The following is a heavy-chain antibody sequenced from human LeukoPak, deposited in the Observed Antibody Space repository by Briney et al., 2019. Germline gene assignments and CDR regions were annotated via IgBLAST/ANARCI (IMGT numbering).Heavy chain of an antibody. CDR1: GFTFSIYW. V-gene: IGHV3-74*01. CDR3: ATSSVWGGAFNI. Sequence: GGSLRLSCAASGFTFSIYWMYWDRQAPGKGLMWVSRCDSDGSGTTYVDSVKGRFTVSRDNAKSTLYLQMSSLRAEDTAVYYCATSSVWGGAFNIWGQGTMVTVSS. D-gene: IGHD3-16*01. CDR2: CDSDGSGT. J-gene: IGHJ3*02.